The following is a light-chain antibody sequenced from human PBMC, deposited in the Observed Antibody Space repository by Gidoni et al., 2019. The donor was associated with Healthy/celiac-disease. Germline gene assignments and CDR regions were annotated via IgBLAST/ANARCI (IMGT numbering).Light chain of an antibody. CDR3: QQSYGTPWT. J-gene: IGKJ1*01. V-gene: IGKV1-39*01. CDR1: QSISSY. CDR2: AAS. Sequence: DIQMTQSPASLSASVGDRVTITCRASQSISSYLNWYQQKPGKAPKLLIYAASSLQSGVPSRFSGSGSGTDFTLTISSLQPEDFATYYCQQSYGTPWTFGQXTKVEIK.